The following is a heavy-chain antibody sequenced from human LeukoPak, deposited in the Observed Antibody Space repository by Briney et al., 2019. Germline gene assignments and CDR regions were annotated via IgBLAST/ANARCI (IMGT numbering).Heavy chain of an antibody. J-gene: IGHJ6*02. CDR3: ASGYSYGYPYYYYGMDV. Sequence: GASVKVSCKASGYTFTSYGISWVRQAPGQGLEWMGWISAYNGNTNYAQKLQGRATMTTDTSTSTAYMELRSLRSDDTAVYYCASGYSYGYPYYYYGMDVWGQGTTVTVSS. CDR2: ISAYNGNT. V-gene: IGHV1-18*01. CDR1: GYTFTSYG. D-gene: IGHD5-18*01.